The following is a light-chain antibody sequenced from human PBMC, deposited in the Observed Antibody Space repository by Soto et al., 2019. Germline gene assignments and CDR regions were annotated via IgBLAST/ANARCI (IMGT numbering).Light chain of an antibody. CDR3: QSYDSSLSGYV. Sequence: QSVLTQPPSVSGAPGQRVTISCTGRSSKIGAGYDVHWYQQYPGTAPKLLIYDNNDRPSGVPDRFSGSRSGTSASLALTGLQAEDEADYYCQSYDSSLSGYVFGAGTKVTVL. CDR1: SSKIGAGYD. V-gene: IGLV1-40*01. J-gene: IGLJ1*01. CDR2: DNN.